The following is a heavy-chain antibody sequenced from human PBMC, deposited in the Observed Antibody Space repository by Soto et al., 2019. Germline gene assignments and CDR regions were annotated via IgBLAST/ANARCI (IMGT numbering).Heavy chain of an antibody. J-gene: IGHJ4*02. CDR2: LNAGNGNT. V-gene: IGHV1-3*01. Sequence: ASVKVSCKASGYTFTSYAMHWVRQAPGQRLEWMGWLNAGNGNTKYSQKFQGRVTITRDTSASTAYMELSSLRSEDTAVYYCARGLNGYLHYFDYWGQGTPVTVSS. CDR1: GYTFTSYA. CDR3: ARGLNGYLHYFDY. D-gene: IGHD5-18*01.